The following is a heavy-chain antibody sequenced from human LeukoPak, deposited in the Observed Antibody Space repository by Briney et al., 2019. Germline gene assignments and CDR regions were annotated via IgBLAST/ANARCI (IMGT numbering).Heavy chain of an antibody. CDR1: GGSISSSNW. Sequence: SGTLSLTCAVSGGSISSSNWWSWVRQPPGKGLEWIGEIYHSGSTNYNPSLKSQVTISVDKSKNQFSLKLSSVTAADTAVYYCARIRKREGEDYWGQGTLVTVSS. CDR2: IYHSGST. J-gene: IGHJ4*02. D-gene: IGHD1-26*01. CDR3: ARIRKREGEDY. V-gene: IGHV4-4*02.